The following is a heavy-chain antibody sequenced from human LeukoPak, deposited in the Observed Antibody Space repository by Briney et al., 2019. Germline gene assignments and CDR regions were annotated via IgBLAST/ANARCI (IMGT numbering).Heavy chain of an antibody. CDR1: GFTFSSYW. D-gene: IGHD1-26*01. CDR2: INTDGSRT. V-gene: IGHV3-74*01. CDR3: ARVPGGSYGWFDP. Sequence: GGSLRLSCAASGFTFSSYWMHWVRQAPGKGLVWVSRINTDGSRTSYADSVKGRFTISRGNAKNTLYLQMNSLRAEDTAVYYCARVPGGSYGWFDPWGQGTLVTVSS. J-gene: IGHJ5*02.